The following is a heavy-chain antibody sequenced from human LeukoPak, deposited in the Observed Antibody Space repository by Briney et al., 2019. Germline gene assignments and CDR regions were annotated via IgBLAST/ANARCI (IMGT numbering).Heavy chain of an antibody. CDR3: AKDFFDYISYDSSLFDY. D-gene: IGHD3-22*01. CDR2: IRFDGSNK. V-gene: IGHV3-30*02. J-gene: IGHJ4*02. CDR1: GFTFSSYS. Sequence: GGSLRLSCAASGFTFSSYSMHWVRQAPGKGLEWVAFIRFDGSNKYYADSVKGRFTISRDNSKNTLYLQMNSLRAEDTAVYYCAKDFFDYISYDSSLFDYWGQGTLVTVSS.